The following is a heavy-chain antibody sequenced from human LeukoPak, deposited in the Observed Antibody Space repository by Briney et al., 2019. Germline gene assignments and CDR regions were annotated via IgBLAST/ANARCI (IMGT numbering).Heavy chain of an antibody. V-gene: IGHV1-18*01. Sequence: ASVKVSCKASGSTLTSSGISWVRQAPGQGLEWMGWISAYNGNTNYAQKLQGRVTMTTDTSTSTAYMELRSLRSDDTAVYDCARDGRCNLNYADYWGQGTLVTVSS. CDR2: ISAYNGNT. CDR1: GSTLTSSG. D-gene: IGHD1-20*01. CDR3: ARDGRCNLNYADY. J-gene: IGHJ4*02.